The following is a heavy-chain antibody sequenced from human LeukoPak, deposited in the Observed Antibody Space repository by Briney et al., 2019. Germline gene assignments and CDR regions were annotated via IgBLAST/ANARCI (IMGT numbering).Heavy chain of an antibody. J-gene: IGHJ4*02. CDR3: ANVHCTISGCFAGVGPSDD. CDR1: GFTFSTYG. V-gene: IGHV3-23*01. CDR2: IGGSGGGT. Sequence: GGSLRLSCAASGFTFSTYGMSWVRQAPGKGLEWVSAIGGSGGGTYYADSVKGRFTISRDNSKNTLYLQVNSLRAEDTAKYYCANVHCTISGCFAGVGPSDDWGQGTLVTVSS. D-gene: IGHD2-2*01.